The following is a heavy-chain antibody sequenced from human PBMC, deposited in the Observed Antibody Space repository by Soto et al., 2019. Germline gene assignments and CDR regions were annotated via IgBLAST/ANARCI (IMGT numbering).Heavy chain of an antibody. CDR1: GYTFSAYG. CDR2: ISPYNHET. D-gene: IGHD3-3*01. CDR3: ARGVSYDFWNGFYVHYNGLDV. V-gene: IGHV1-18*04. Sequence: HLVQSGSEVEKPGASGKVYCRSSGYTFSAYGKNWVRPAPVKGRGWMGGISPYNHETYSVDKFQDRLTITADTSAGITYMELRSLRADDTAVYYCARGVSYDFWNGFYVHYNGLDVWGQGTAVTVSS. J-gene: IGHJ6*02.